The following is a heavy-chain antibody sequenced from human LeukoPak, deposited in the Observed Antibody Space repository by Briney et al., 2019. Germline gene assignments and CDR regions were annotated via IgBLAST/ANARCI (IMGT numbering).Heavy chain of an antibody. Sequence: GASVKVSCKASGYSFTNFDINWVRQANGQGLEWMGWMNPNSGNKGYAQKFQGRVTMTMNTSITTAYMELSSLRSEDTAVYYCARGPQWRGDYYYMDVWGRGTTVTVSS. V-gene: IGHV1-8*01. CDR1: GYSFTNFD. CDR2: MNPNSGNK. D-gene: IGHD6-19*01. J-gene: IGHJ6*03. CDR3: ARGPQWRGDYYYMDV.